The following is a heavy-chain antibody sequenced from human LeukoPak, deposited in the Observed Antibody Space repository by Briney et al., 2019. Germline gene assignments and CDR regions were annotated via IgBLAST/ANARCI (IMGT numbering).Heavy chain of an antibody. D-gene: IGHD6-6*01. J-gene: IGHJ6*03. CDR3: ARFEGSSSGYYYYYMDV. CDR2: ISYDGSNK. Sequence: GRSLRLSCAASGFTFSSYAMHWVRQAPGKGLEWVAVISYDGSNKYYADSVKGRFTISRDNAKNSLYLQMNSLRAEDTAVYYCARFEGSSSGYYYYYMDVWGKGTTVTVSS. V-gene: IGHV3-30*04. CDR1: GFTFSSYA.